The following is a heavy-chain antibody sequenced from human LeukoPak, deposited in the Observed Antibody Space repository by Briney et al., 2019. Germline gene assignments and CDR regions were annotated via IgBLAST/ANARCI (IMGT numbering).Heavy chain of an antibody. CDR3: AREMLDCTNGVCYRYFDY. D-gene: IGHD2-8*01. CDR1: GGSISSGGYC. J-gene: IGHJ4*02. V-gene: IGHV4-30-2*01. Sequence: SETLSLTCAVSGGSISSGGYCWSWIRQPPGKGLEWIGYIYHSGSTYYNPSLKSRVTISVDRSKNQFSLKLSSVTAADTAVYYCAREMLDCTNGVCYRYFDYWGQGTLVTVSS. CDR2: IYHSGST.